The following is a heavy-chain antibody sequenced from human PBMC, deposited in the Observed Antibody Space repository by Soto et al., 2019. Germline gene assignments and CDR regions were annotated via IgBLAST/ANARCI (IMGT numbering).Heavy chain of an antibody. D-gene: IGHD1-26*01. J-gene: IGHJ4*02. CDR1: GYTFTSYG. Sequence: QVQLVQSGAEVKKPGASVKVSCRASGYTFTSYGISWVRQAHGQGLEWMGWISAYNDKTTYAQKFQGRLTMTTDTSSNTAYMELRSLRYDDTAVYYCARFTGISKWTFDSWGQGTLVTVSS. CDR3: ARFTGISKWTFDS. CDR2: ISAYNDKT. V-gene: IGHV1-18*01.